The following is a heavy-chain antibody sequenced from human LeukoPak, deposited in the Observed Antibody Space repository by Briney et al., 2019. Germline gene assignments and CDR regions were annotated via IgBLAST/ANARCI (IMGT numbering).Heavy chain of an antibody. CDR2: ISYDGSNK. D-gene: IGHD3-3*01. CDR3: ARERERFLNL. Sequence: GGSLRLSCGASGFSFSSFGMHWVRQAPGKGLQWVAVISYDGSNKYYTDSVKGRFTISRDNSKNTLYLEMNSLRAEDTAVYYCARERERFLNLWGQGTLVTVSS. J-gene: IGHJ4*02. V-gene: IGHV3-30*04. CDR1: GFSFSSFG.